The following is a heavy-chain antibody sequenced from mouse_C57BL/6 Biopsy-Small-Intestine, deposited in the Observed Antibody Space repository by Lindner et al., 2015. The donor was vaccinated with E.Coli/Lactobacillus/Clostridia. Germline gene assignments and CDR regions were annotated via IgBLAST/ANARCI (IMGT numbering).Heavy chain of an antibody. J-gene: IGHJ4*01. Sequence: SVKVSCKTSGGSIIIQSIAWVRQGPGQGLEWVGRIIPQFGRTNYAQKFQDRVTMTADKFSNTVYMEMRSLTSDDTAIYYCAREGRVFGDLVTNYYPLDLWGQGTQVTVST. CDR1: GGSIIIQS. V-gene: IGHV1-63*01. D-gene: IGHD1-1*01. CDR3: AREGRVFGDLVTNYYPLDL. CDR2: IIPQFGRT.